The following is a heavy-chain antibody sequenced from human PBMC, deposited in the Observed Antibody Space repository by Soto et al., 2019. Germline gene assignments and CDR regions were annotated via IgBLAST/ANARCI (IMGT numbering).Heavy chain of an antibody. CDR2: IHFDGKT. J-gene: IGHJ6*02. D-gene: IGHD3-10*01. V-gene: IGHV4-59*12. CDR1: GASITSGF. CDR3: ARDLGTKVRGMNYYYGLGV. Sequence: SETLSLTCTVSGASITSGFWNWIRQTPGKGLEWIGFIHFDGKTNYNPSLKSRVTMSLDTSQRTFSLKLNSVVAADTAVYYCARDLGTKVRGMNYYYGLGVWGPGTSVTVSS.